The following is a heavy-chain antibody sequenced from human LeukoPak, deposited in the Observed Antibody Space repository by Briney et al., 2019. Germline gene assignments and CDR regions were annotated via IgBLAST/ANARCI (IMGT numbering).Heavy chain of an antibody. CDR1: GFTFSSNV. CDR3: ARGMDGYGPDAFDI. Sequence: GWSLRLSCVASGFTFSSNVLNWVRQAPGKGLEWVSVSGTYGRTQYADSVKGRFTISRDRSKNTLYLQINSLRVEDTAVYYCARGMDGYGPDAFDIWGQGTMVTVSS. D-gene: IGHD5-24*01. CDR2: SGTYGRT. J-gene: IGHJ3*02. V-gene: IGHV3-23*01.